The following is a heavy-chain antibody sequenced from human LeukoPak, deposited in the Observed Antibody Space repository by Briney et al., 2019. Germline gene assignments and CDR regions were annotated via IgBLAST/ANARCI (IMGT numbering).Heavy chain of an antibody. J-gene: IGHJ4*02. V-gene: IGHV4-34*01. CDR3: ARGANWGSSRYFDY. D-gene: IGHD7-27*01. Sequence: SDTLSLTCALYVGSSSGYYWSWVRQPPGEGLGWIGEINHSGSTNYNPSLKSRVTISGDTSKNQFSLKLSSVTAADTAVYYCARGANWGSSRYFDYWGQGTLVTVSS. CDR2: INHSGST. CDR1: VGSSSGYY.